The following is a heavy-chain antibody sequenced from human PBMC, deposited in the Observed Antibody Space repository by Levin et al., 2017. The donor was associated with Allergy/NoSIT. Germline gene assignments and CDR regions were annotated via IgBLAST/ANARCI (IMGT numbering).Heavy chain of an antibody. J-gene: IGHJ4*02. CDR3: ATVKWQLSAETTYYFDY. CDR1: GYTFIDYY. CDR2: INPANGDT. Sequence: ASVKVSCKASGYTFIDYYMHWVRQGPGQGLEWMGWINPANGDTSYAQRFQGRVTMTRDTSISTAYMELNRLTSDDTAVYYCATVKWQLSAETTYYFDYWGQGTLVTVSS. D-gene: IGHD2/OR15-2a*01. V-gene: IGHV1-2*02.